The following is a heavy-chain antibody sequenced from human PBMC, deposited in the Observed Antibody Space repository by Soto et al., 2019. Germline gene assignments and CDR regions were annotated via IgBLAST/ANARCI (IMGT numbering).Heavy chain of an antibody. D-gene: IGHD1-26*01. Sequence: QVQLQESGPGLVKPSQTLSLTCTVSGGSISSGGYYWSWIRQHPGKGLEWIGYIYYSGSTYYNPSLKSRVTMSVDTSTNQFSLNLSSVTAADTAVYYCARNLYSGSYAFNDWGQGTLVSVSA. CDR2: IYYSGST. CDR1: GGSISSGGYY. V-gene: IGHV4-31*03. CDR3: ARNLYSGSYAFND. J-gene: IGHJ4*02.